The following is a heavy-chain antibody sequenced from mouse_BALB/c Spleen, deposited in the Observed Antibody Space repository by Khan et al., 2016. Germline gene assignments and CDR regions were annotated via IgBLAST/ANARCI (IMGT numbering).Heavy chain of an antibody. J-gene: IGHJ4*01. CDR2: IFPGSGST. CDR3: ARSYCGYFAMDY. Sequence: QVQLKQSGTELPRPGASVKLSCKASGYTFTDYYLHWVKQRTGQGLEWIGEIFPGSGSTYYNEKFKGKASLTADTSSSTAYMQLSSLTSEDSAVXFCARSYCGYFAMDYWGQGASVTVSS. CDR1: GYTFTDYY. D-gene: IGHD1-1*01. V-gene: IGHV1-77*01.